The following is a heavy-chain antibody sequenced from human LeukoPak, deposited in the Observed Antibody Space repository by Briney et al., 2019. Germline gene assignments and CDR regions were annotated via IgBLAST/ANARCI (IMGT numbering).Heavy chain of an antibody. D-gene: IGHD4-17*01. CDR1: GGSISSYY. CDR3: AREKGGYDNGDYAFAY. CDR2: IYYSGSP. J-gene: IGHJ4*02. Sequence: SETLSLTCTVSGGSISSYYWGWIRQPPGKGLEWIGTIYYSGSPYYNPSLKSRVTISVDTSKNQLSLRLNSVTAADTAVYYCAREKGGYDNGDYAFAYWGQGTLVTVSS. V-gene: IGHV4-39*07.